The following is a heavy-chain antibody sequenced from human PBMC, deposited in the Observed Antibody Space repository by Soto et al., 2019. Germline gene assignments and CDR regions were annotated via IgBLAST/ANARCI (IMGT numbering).Heavy chain of an antibody. D-gene: IGHD2-2*03. CDR2: ISYDGSNK. J-gene: IGHJ6*02. CDR3: ARAAGYCSSTSCYENYYYYYGMDV. CDR1: GFTFSSYG. V-gene: IGHV3-30*03. Sequence: PGGSLRLSCAASGFTFSSYGMHWVRQAPGKGLEWVAVISYDGSNKYYADSVKGRFTISRDNSKNTLYLQMNSLRAEDTAVYYCARAAGYCSSTSCYENYYYYYGMDVWGQGTTVTVSS.